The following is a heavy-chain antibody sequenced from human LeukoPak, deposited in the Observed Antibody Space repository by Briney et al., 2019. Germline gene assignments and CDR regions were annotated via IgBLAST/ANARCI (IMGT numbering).Heavy chain of an antibody. CDR2: IRYDGSNK. V-gene: IGHV3-30*02. J-gene: IGHJ1*01. CDR1: GFTFSSYG. D-gene: IGHD3-22*01. Sequence: GGSLRLSCAASGFTFSSYGMHWVRQAPGKGLEWVAFIRYDGSNKYYADSVKGRFTISRDISKNTLYLQMNSLRAEDTAVYYCAKDGPPPRMTAYYYDSSGPLHWGQGTLVTVSS. CDR3: AKDGPPPRMTAYYYDSSGPLH.